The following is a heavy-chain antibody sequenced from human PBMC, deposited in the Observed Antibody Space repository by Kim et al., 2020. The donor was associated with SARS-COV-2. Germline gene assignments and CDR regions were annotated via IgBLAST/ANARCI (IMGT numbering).Heavy chain of an antibody. Sequence: GGSLRLSCAASGFTFSSYWMSWVRQAPGKGLEGVANIKQDGSEKYYVDSVKGRFTISRDNAKNSLYLQMNSLRAEDTAVYYCARDGYSYAQDNDYWGQGTLVTVSS. D-gene: IGHD5-18*01. CDR1: GFTFSSYW. J-gene: IGHJ4*02. CDR3: ARDGYSYAQDNDY. CDR2: IKQDGSEK. V-gene: IGHV3-7*03.